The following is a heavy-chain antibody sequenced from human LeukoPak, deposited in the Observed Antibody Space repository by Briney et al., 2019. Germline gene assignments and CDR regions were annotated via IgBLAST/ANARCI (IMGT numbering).Heavy chain of an antibody. D-gene: IGHD3-22*01. CDR1: GFTFSSYS. CDR3: ARVSDSSGYVYYYGMDV. J-gene: IGHJ6*02. CDR2: ISSSSSYI. Sequence: GGSLRLSCAASGFTFSSYSMNWVRQAPGKGLEWVSSISSSSSYIYYADSVKGRFTISRENAKNSLYLQMNSLRAEDTAVYYCARVSDSSGYVYYYGMDVWGQGTTVTVSS. V-gene: IGHV3-21*01.